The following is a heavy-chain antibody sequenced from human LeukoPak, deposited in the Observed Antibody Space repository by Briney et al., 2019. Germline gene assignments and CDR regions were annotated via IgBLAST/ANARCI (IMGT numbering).Heavy chain of an antibody. Sequence: PSQTLSLTCTVSGGSISSGDYYWSWLRQPPGKGLEWLGYIYYSGSTYYNPSPKSRVTISVDTSKNQFSLKLSSVTAADTAVYYCARGVMGDRNDYFDYWGQGTLVTVSS. V-gene: IGHV4-30-4*08. CDR3: ARGVMGDRNDYFDY. CDR2: IYYSGST. CDR1: GGSISSGDYY. D-gene: IGHD3-16*01. J-gene: IGHJ4*02.